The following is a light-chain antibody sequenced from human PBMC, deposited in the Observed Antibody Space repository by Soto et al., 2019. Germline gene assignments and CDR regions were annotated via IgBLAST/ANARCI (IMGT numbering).Light chain of an antibody. CDR3: MQGITFT. J-gene: IGKJ1*01. V-gene: IGKV2-30*02. CDR2: KAS. CDR1: QSLVHSDGNTY. Sequence: IVLTQSPLSLPVTLGQPASISCTSSQSLVHSDGNTYLNWFQQRPGQSPRRLIYKASNRDSGVPDRFSGSGSGTDFTLSISRVEADDVGVYYCMQGITFTFGQGTRVEIK.